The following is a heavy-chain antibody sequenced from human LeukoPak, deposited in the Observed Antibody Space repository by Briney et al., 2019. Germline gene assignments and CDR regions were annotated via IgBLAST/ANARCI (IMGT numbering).Heavy chain of an antibody. CDR2: ISWNSGSI. V-gene: IGHV3-9*01. Sequence: AGGSLRLSCAASGFTFDDYAMHWVRQAPGKGLEWVSGISWNSGSIGYADSVKGRFTISRDNAKNSLYLQMNSLRAEDTALYYCAKDKVQGLVNYFDYWGQGTLVTVSS. CDR3: AKDKVQGLVNYFDY. CDR1: GFTFDDYA. J-gene: IGHJ4*02. D-gene: IGHD6-19*01.